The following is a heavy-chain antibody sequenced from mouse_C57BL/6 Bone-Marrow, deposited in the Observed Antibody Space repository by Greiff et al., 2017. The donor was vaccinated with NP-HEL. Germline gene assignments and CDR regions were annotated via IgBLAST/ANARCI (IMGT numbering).Heavy chain of an antibody. V-gene: IGHV3-5*01. D-gene: IGHD2-5*01. Sequence: EVMLVESGPGLVKPSQSVFLTCTVTGISFTTGSYRWSWIRQCPGIKLEWIGYIYYSGTITNNPSITNPTTITSDTPNNHFFMEMNSLTAEDTATDYRSRERGSNYVWYFDVWGTGTTVTVSS. J-gene: IGHJ1*03. CDR1: GISFTTGSYR. CDR2: IYYSGTI. CDR3: SRERGSNYVWYFDV.